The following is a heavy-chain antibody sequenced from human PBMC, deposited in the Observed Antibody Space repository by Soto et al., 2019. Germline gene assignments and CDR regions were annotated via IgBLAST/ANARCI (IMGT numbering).Heavy chain of an antibody. CDR2: IYYSGST. V-gene: IGHV4-34*01. CDR1: GGSFSTYY. Sequence: SETLSLTCTVSGGSFSTYYWSWIRQSPGKGLEWIGEIYYSGSTNYNPSLKSRVTISVDTSKNQFSLKLTSVTAADTAVYYCARDKITGLFDYWGQGTLVTVSS. D-gene: IGHD2-8*02. CDR3: ARDKITGLFDY. J-gene: IGHJ4*02.